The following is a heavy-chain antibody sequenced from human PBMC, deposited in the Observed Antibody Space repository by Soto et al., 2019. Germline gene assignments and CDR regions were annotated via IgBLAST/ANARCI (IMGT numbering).Heavy chain of an antibody. CDR3: AKDRRAGGNYGFYSDF. CDR1: GFTFSSYG. Sequence: EVQLLESGGGLVQPGGSLRLSCAASGFTFSSYGMTWVRQAQGKGLEWVSFSRATGAGTYYADSVKGRFTISRDNSKNTLYLQMTSLRADDTAVYYCAKDRRAGGNYGFYSDFWGQGALVIVSS. D-gene: IGHD1-7*01. J-gene: IGHJ4*02. V-gene: IGHV3-23*01. CDR2: SRATGAGT.